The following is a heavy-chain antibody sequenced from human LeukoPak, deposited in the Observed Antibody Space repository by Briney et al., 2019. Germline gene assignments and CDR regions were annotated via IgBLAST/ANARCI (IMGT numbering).Heavy chain of an antibody. CDR3: ARAPTFEGVIVFDP. J-gene: IGHJ5*02. D-gene: IGHD3-16*02. V-gene: IGHV4-4*07. Sequence: SETLSLTCTASGASITSYYWSWIRHPAGKGLEWIGLIYTSGNTNYNPSLKSRVTMSQDMSKNQISLNLNSVTAADTAVYYCARAPTFEGVIVFDPWGQGTLVTVSS. CDR2: IYTSGNT. CDR1: GASITSYY.